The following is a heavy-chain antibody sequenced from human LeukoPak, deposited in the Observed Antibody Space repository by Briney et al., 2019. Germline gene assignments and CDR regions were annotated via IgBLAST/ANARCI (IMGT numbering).Heavy chain of an antibody. J-gene: IGHJ4*02. CDR2: INHSGST. Sequence: PSETLSLTCTVSGGSISSYYWSWIRQPPGKGLEWIGEINHSGSTNYNPSLKSRVTISVDTSKNQFSLKLSSVTAADTAVYYCARQSGRNWNYAVDSWGQGTLVTVSS. CDR1: GGSISSYY. V-gene: IGHV4-59*01. D-gene: IGHD1-7*01. CDR3: ARQSGRNWNYAVDS.